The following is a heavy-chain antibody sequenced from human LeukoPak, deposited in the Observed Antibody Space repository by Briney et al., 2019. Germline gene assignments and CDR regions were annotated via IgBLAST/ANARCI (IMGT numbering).Heavy chain of an antibody. D-gene: IGHD4-23*01. Sequence: GGSLRLSCAVSGITLSNYGMTWVRQAPGKGLEWVAGISDTGGRTNYADSVKGRFTISRDNAKNTLYLQMTSLRAEDTAVYYCARTRYGGNNYFDYWGQGSLVTVSS. CDR1: GITLSNYG. V-gene: IGHV3-23*01. J-gene: IGHJ4*02. CDR3: ARTRYGGNNYFDY. CDR2: ISDTGGRT.